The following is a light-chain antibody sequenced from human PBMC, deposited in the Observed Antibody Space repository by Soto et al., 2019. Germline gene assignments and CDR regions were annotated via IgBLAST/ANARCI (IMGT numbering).Light chain of an antibody. Sequence: QSVLTQPPSVSGAPGQRVTISCTGSSSNFGAGNDVHWYQHLPGTAPKLLIYDNTHRPSGVPNRFSGSKSGTSASLAITGLQAEDEADYYCQSYDSGLSGHWVFGGGTKLTVL. CDR1: SSNFGAGND. J-gene: IGLJ3*02. CDR3: QSYDSGLSGHWV. V-gene: IGLV1-40*01. CDR2: DNT.